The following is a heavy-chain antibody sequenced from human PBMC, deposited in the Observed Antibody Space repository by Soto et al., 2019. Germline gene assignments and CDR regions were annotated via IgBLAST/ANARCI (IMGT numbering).Heavy chain of an antibody. V-gene: IGHV3-73*01. Sequence: GGSLRLSCAASGFTFSGSAMHWVRQASGKGLEWVGRIRSKANSYATAYAASGKGRFTIYRDDSKNKAYLQMNSLKTEDTAVYYCTRHGPLSRDGYNKGVMGVPYYYGMDVWGQGTTVTVSS. J-gene: IGHJ6*02. CDR2: IRSKANSYAT. CDR1: GFTFSGSA. CDR3: TRHGPLSRDGYNKGVMGVPYYYGMDV. D-gene: IGHD5-12*01.